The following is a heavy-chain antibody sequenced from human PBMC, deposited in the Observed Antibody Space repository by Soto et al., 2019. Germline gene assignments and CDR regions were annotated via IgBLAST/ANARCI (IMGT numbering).Heavy chain of an antibody. J-gene: IGHJ4*02. D-gene: IGHD2-21*02. V-gene: IGHV1-3*05. CDR1: GYTFTSYA. Sequence: QVQLVQSGAEEKKPGASVKGSCKASGYTFTSYAMHWVRQAPGQRLEWMGWINAGNGNTKYSQKFQGRVTITRDKSASTAYMELSSLRSEDTAVYYCARSIVVVTALDYWGQGTLVTVSS. CDR3: ARSIVVVTALDY. CDR2: INAGNGNT.